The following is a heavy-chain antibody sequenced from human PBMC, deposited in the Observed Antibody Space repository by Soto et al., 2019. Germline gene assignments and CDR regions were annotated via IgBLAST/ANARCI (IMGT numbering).Heavy chain of an antibody. CDR2: IKDDGSEK. D-gene: IGHD2-15*01. CDR1: GSTSGGYG. J-gene: IGHJ4*02. CDR3: ARDGYCSGGRCYRRNDY. V-gene: IGHV3-7*01. Sequence: EVQLVESGGGLVQPGGSLRPSCPPSGSTSGGYGRPWARQPPGKGLEWVAQIKDDGSEKFYVDSVKGRFTISRDNADNLLYLQMNSLRAEDTAVYFCARDGYCSGGRCYRRNDYWGQGTLVIVSS.